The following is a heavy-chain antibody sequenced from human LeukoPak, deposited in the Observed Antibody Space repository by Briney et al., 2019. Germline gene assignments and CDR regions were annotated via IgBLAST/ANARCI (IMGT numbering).Heavy chain of an antibody. CDR3: ARDRSPEGYYDSSHWDYYHGMDV. V-gene: IGHV4-59*01. J-gene: IGHJ6*02. CDR1: GGSISNYY. Sequence: SETLSLTCTVSGGSISNYYWSWIRQPPGQGLEWIGYIYYSGSTNYNPSLKSRVTISVDTSKNQFSLNLSSVTAADTAMYYCARDRSPEGYYDSSHWDYYHGMDVWGQGTTVTVSS. CDR2: IYYSGST. D-gene: IGHD3-22*01.